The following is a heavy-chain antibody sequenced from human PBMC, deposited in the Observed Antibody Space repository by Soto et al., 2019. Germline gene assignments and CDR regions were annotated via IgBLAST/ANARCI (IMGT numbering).Heavy chain of an antibody. J-gene: IGHJ6*02. CDR3: ARPGRGGYYYSGMDV. V-gene: IGHV1-8*01. CDR2: MNPNSGNT. Sequence: ASVKVSCKASGYTFTSYDINWVRQATGQGLEWTGWMNPNSGNTGYAQKFQGRVTMTRNTSISTAYLELGSLRSEDTAVYYCARPGRGGYYYSGMDVWGQGPTVTVSS. D-gene: IGHD1-1*01. CDR1: GYTFTSYD.